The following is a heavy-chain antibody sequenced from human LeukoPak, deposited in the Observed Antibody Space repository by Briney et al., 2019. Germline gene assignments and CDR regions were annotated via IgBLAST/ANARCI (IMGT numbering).Heavy chain of an antibody. Sequence: SVKVSCKASGGTFSSYAISWVRQAPGQGLEWMGGVIPIFGTANYAQKFQGRVTMTRDTSISTAYMELSSLTSDDTAVYYCARGRFSGYGADWGQGTLVTVSS. CDR3: ARGRFSGYGAD. D-gene: IGHD5-12*01. CDR1: GGTFSSYA. CDR2: VIPIFGTA. V-gene: IGHV1-69*05. J-gene: IGHJ4*02.